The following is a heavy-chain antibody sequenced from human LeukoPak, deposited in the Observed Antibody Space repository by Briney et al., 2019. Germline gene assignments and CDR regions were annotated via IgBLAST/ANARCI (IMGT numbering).Heavy chain of an antibody. D-gene: IGHD5-18*01. CDR1: GYTITGYY. CDR2: INPNNGGT. V-gene: IGHV1-2*02. Sequence: GASVKVSCKAFGYTITGYYIHWVRQAPGQGLEWMGWINPNNGGTNSAQKFQGRVTMTRDTSTSTVYMELSSLRSEDTAIYYCARVLGAHRYGSIDHWGQETLVTVSS. J-gene: IGHJ4*02. CDR3: ARVLGAHRYGSIDH.